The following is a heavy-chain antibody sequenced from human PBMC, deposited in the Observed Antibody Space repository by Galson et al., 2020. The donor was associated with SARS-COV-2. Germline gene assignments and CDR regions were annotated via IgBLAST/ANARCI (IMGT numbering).Heavy chain of an antibody. CDR3: ARARPYYCGSGGFSDFEY. V-gene: IGHV3-13*01. D-gene: IGHD3-10*01. J-gene: IGHJ4*02. Sequence: TGGSLRLSCVASGFTFDSYDMHWVRQATGKGLEWVSAIDIAGDTYYPDSVKGRFTISRESAKNSLYLQMNSLRAGDTAVYYCARARPYYCGSGGFSDFEYGGQGTLVTVSS. CDR1: GFTFDSYD. CDR2: IDIAGDT.